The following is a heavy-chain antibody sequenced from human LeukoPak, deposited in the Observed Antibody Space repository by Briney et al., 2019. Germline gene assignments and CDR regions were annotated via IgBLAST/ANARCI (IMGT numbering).Heavy chain of an antibody. CDR2: ISYDGSNK. Sequence: GRSLRLSCAASGFTFSSHAMHWVRQAPGKGLEWVAVISYDGSNKYYADSVKGRFTISRDNSKNTLYLQMNSLRAEDTAVYYCARDEYSYGYLDYWGQGTLVTVSS. CDR3: ARDEYSYGYLDY. D-gene: IGHD5-18*01. J-gene: IGHJ4*02. CDR1: GFTFSSHA. V-gene: IGHV3-30-3*01.